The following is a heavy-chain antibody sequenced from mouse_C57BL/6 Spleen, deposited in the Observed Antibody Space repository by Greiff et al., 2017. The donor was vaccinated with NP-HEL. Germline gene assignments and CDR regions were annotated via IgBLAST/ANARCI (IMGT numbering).Heavy chain of an antibody. J-gene: IGHJ2*01. D-gene: IGHD4-1*01. V-gene: IGHV5-17*01. CDR2: ISSGSRTI. Sequence: EVMLVESGGGLVKPGGSLKLSCAASGFTFSDYGMHWVRQAPEKGLEWVAYISSGSRTIYYGDTVKGRFTISRDNAKNTLFLQMTSLRSEDTAMYYCARAGTGRTFDYWGQGTTLTVSS. CDR3: ARAGTGRTFDY. CDR1: GFTFSDYG.